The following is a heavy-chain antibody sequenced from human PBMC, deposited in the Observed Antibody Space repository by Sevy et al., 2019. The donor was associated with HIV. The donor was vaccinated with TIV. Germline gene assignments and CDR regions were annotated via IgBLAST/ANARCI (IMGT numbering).Heavy chain of an antibody. CDR2: IIPIFGTA. J-gene: IGHJ4*02. CDR3: ARDEYCSSTSCYGTLNYFDY. D-gene: IGHD2-2*01. CDR1: GGTFSSYA. Sequence: ASVKVSCKASGGTFSSYAISWVRQAPGQGLEWMGGIIPIFGTANYAQKFQGRVTITADESTSTAYMELSSLRSEDTAVYYCARDEYCSSTSCYGTLNYFDYWGQGTLVTVSS. V-gene: IGHV1-69*13.